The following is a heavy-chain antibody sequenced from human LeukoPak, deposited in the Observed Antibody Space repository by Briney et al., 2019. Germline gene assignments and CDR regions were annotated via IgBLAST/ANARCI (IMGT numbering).Heavy chain of an antibody. D-gene: IGHD3-10*01. V-gene: IGHV4-39*07. CDR1: GGSISSTSSY. Sequence: SETLSLTCTVSGGSISSTSSYWAWIRQPPGKGLEWIGSMYYSGTTYYNASLNSRVTISVDTSKNQFSLKLSSVTVADTAVYYCARRRAVYTYYYGSGFDYWGQGTLVTVSS. CDR3: ARRRAVYTYYYGSGFDY. J-gene: IGHJ4*02. CDR2: MYYSGTT.